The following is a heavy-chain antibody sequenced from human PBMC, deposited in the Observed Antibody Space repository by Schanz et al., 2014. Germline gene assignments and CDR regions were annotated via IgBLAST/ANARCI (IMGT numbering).Heavy chain of an antibody. Sequence: QVQLVESGGCVVQPGRSLRLSCAASGFTFSSYGMHWVRQAPGKGLEWVAVIWYDGNNKFYADSVKGRFIISRDNSKNTLDLQMNSLRDEDTALYYCAKDMHKDYGGKPQAFDIWGQGTMDTVSS. D-gene: IGHD4-17*01. J-gene: IGHJ3*02. V-gene: IGHV3-33*06. CDR1: GFTFSSYG. CDR2: IWYDGNNK. CDR3: AKDMHKDYGGKPQAFDI.